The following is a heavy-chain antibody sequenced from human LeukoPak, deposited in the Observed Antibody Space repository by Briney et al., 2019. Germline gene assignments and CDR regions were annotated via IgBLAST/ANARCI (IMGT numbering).Heavy chain of an antibody. V-gene: IGHV3-23*01. CDR2: ISGSGGST. J-gene: IGHJ4*02. Sequence: PGGSLRLSCAASGFTFSSYAMSWVRQAPGKGLEWVSAISGSGGSTYYADSVKGRLTISRDNSKNTLYLQMNSLRAEDTAVYYCAKDLVVVGYTAMVTSDYWGQGTLVTVSS. CDR3: AKDLVVVGYTAMVTSDY. D-gene: IGHD5-18*01. CDR1: GFTFSSYA.